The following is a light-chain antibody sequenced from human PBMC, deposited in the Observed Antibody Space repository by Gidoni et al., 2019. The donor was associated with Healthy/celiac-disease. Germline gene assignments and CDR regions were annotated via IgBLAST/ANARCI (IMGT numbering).Light chain of an antibody. Sequence: QSALTPPASVSGSPAPSITISCTGPSSAVGGYNYVSWYQQHPVKAPKLMIYDVSNRPSGVYNRFSGSKSGNTASLTISGLQAEDEADYYCSSYTSSSTLVFGTGTKVTVL. V-gene: IGLV2-14*01. CDR3: SSYTSSSTLV. CDR1: SSAVGGYNY. J-gene: IGLJ1*01. CDR2: DVS.